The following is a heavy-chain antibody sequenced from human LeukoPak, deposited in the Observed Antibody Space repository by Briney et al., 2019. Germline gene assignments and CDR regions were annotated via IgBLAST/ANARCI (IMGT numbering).Heavy chain of an antibody. V-gene: IGHV3-23*01. CDR3: AKDIEYSSGYYFDF. J-gene: IGHJ4*02. CDR1: GFTFSTYA. Sequence: AGGSLRLSCAASGFTFSTYAMNWVRQAPGKGLEWVSTISGSGDSTYFADSVKGRFIISRDNSQSRLFLQMNSLRVEDTAIYYCAKDIEYSSGYYFDFWGQGILVTVSS. CDR2: ISGSGDST. D-gene: IGHD3-22*01.